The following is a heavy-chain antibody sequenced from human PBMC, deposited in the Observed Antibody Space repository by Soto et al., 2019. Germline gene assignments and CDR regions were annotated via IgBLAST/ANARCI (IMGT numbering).Heavy chain of an antibody. V-gene: IGHV4-34*01. CDR1: GGSFGTSY. J-gene: IGHJ3*02. CDR3: ARVTRFPDAFDI. CDR2: INHNGDS. Sequence: QVHLQQWGAGLLKPSETLSLTCGVYGGSFGTSYWAWIRQSPEKGLEWIGEINHNGDSNYNPSLKMRVTISLDISENQFSLKLTHEAAADTAVYYCARVTRFPDAFDIWGQGTPVIVSS.